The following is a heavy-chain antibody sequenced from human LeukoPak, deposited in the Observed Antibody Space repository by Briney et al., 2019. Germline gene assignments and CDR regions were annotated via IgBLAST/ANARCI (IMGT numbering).Heavy chain of an antibody. V-gene: IGHV3-23*01. CDR1: GFTFSTYG. D-gene: IGHD6-19*01. J-gene: IGHJ4*02. CDR3: AKDDLAVAAIGTFPDY. CDR2: NSGGSS. Sequence: GGSLRLSCAASGFTFSTYGVYWVRQAPGKGLERVSSNSGGSSYYADSVKGRFTISRDNSKNTLYLQMNSLRPEDTAMYYCAKDDLAVAAIGTFPDYWGQGTLVIVSS.